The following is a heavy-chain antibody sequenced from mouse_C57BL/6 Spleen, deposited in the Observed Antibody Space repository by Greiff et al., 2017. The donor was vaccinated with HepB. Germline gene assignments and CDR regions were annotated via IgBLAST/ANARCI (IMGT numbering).Heavy chain of an antibody. V-gene: IGHV1-15*01. D-gene: IGHD3-2*02. CDR1: GYTFNDYE. CDR2: IDPETGGT. CDR3: TRRDSSGYGGYYAMDY. J-gene: IGHJ4*01. Sequence: VQLQQSGAELVRPGASVTLSCKASGYTFNDYEMHWVKQTPVHGLEWIGAIDPETGGTAYNQKFKGKAILTADKSSSTAYMELRSLTSEDSAVYYCTRRDSSGYGGYYAMDYWGQGTSVTVSS.